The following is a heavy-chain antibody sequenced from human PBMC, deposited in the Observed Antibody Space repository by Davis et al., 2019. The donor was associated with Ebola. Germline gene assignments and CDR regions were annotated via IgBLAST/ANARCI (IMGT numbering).Heavy chain of an antibody. CDR3: AKARPPEIAALVDV. J-gene: IGHJ6*02. Sequence: PGGSLRLSCVVSGVSVSSCAMSWVRQAPGKGPEWVSGIGSDSGTHYADSVKGRFSISRDNSKNTLYLQMNSLRAEDTAVYYCAKARPPEIAALVDVWGQGTTVTVSS. CDR1: GVSVSSCA. CDR2: IGSDSGT. V-gene: IGHV3-23*01. D-gene: IGHD2-15*01.